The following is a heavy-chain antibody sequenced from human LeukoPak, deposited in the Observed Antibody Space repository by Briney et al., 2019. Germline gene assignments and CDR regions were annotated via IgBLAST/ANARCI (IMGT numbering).Heavy chain of an antibody. CDR2: LHPEDGER. Sequence: ASVKVSCKVSGYTLTELSMRWVRQAPGRGLEWVGGLHPEDGERIYAQKFQGRVTMTEDTSSDTVYMELSSLRSEDTAVYYCATDPNYYGSGSLDYWGQGTLVTVSS. J-gene: IGHJ4*02. V-gene: IGHV1-24*01. CDR3: ATDPNYYGSGSLDY. D-gene: IGHD3-10*01. CDR1: GYTLTELS.